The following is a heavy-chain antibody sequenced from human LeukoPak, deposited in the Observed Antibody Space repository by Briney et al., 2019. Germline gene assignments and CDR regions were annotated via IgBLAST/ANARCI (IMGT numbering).Heavy chain of an antibody. CDR3: ARELGYCSSTSCNNWFDP. J-gene: IGHJ5*02. D-gene: IGHD2-2*01. CDR2: IYYSGST. Sequence: SETLSLTCTVSGGSISSYYWSWIRQPPGKGLEWIGYIYYSGSTNYNPSLKSRVTISVDTSKNQFSLTLSSVTAADTAVYYCARELGYCSSTSCNNWFDPWGQGTLVTVSS. CDR1: GGSISSYY. V-gene: IGHV4-59*01.